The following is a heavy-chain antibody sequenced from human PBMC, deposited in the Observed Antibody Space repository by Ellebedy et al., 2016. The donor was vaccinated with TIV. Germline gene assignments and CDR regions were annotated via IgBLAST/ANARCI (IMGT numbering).Heavy chain of an antibody. CDR1: GFTFSSYW. J-gene: IGHJ4*02. D-gene: IGHD3-3*02. Sequence: GESLKISXAASGFTFSSYWIHWVRQAPGKGLGWVSRISGDGTITSYADSVKGRFTISRDNAKNMVYLQMNSLRAEDTAVYHCATFSRPVYWGQGTLVTVSS. V-gene: IGHV3-74*01. CDR2: ISGDGTIT. CDR3: ATFSRPVY.